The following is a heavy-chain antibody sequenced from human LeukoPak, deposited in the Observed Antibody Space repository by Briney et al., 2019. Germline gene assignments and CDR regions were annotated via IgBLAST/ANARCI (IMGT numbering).Heavy chain of an antibody. D-gene: IGHD2-2*01. J-gene: IGHJ4*02. Sequence: GGSLRLSCAASGFPFSNYAMTWVRQAPGKGLEWVSAISGSGGSTYYADSVKGRFTISRDNSKNTLYLQMNSLRAEDTAVYYCAKGGLGYCSSTSCYYFDYWGQGTLVTVSS. CDR2: ISGSGGST. CDR1: GFPFSNYA. CDR3: AKGGLGYCSSTSCYYFDY. V-gene: IGHV3-23*01.